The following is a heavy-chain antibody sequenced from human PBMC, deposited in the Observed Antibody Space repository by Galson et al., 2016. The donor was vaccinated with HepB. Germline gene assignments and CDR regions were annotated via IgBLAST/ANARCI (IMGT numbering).Heavy chain of an antibody. Sequence: SGAEVKKPGESLRISCKASGYSFTSYWTNWVRQMPGKGLEWMGRIDPTDSYTNYSPSFQGHVIISADKSISTAYMQWSSLKASDTAMYYCARQGAGWGGMEIDHWGQGTLVTVSS. J-gene: IGHJ4*02. CDR3: ARQGAGWGGMEIDH. V-gene: IGHV5-10-1*01. D-gene: IGHD3-16*01. CDR1: GYSFTSYW. CDR2: IDPTDSYT.